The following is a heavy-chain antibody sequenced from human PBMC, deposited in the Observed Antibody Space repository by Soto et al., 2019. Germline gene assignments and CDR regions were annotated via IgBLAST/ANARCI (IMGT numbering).Heavy chain of an antibody. V-gene: IGHV3-66*01. CDR1: GFIVSNNY. CDR3: ARALLAGDDY. J-gene: IGHJ4*02. Sequence: GGSLRLSCAASGFIVSNNYMSWVRQAPGKGLEWVSIIYSGGSTYYADSVKARFTISRDNSKNTLYLQMNSLRAEDTAVYFCARALLAGDDYWGQGTLVTVSS. CDR2: IYSGGST. D-gene: IGHD6-19*01.